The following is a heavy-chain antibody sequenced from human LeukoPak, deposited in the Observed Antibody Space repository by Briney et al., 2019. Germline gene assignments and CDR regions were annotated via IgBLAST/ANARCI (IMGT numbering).Heavy chain of an antibody. V-gene: IGHV4-38-2*02. CDR2: IYHSGST. Sequence: PSETLSLTCTVSGYSISSGYYWGWIRQPPGKGLEWIGSIYHSGSTYYNPSLKSRVTISVDTSKNQFSLKLSSVTAADTAVYYCASWSAAGLYYFDYWGQGTLVTVSS. J-gene: IGHJ4*02. CDR3: ASWSAAGLYYFDY. D-gene: IGHD4/OR15-4a*01. CDR1: GYSISSGYY.